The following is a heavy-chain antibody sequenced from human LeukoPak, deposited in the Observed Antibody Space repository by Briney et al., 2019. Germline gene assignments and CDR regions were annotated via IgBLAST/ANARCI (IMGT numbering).Heavy chain of an antibody. Sequence: ASAKVSRKASGYAFAKYGVNWVRQAPGQGLEWVGYISAYNDYTDYAENFQGRVTLTTDTSTNTAYMELRSLQSDDTAVYYCAKSTGYWETNWFDPWGQGTLVTVSS. CDR1: GYAFAKYG. V-gene: IGHV1-18*01. CDR3: AKSTGYWETNWFDP. J-gene: IGHJ5*02. D-gene: IGHD3-9*01. CDR2: ISAYNDYT.